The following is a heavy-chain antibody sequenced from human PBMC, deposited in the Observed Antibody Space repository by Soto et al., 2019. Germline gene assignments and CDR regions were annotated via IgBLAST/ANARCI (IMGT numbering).Heavy chain of an antibody. CDR1: GFSLSTSGVG. V-gene: IGHV2-5*01. J-gene: IGHJ5*02. Sequence: SGPTLVNPTQTLTLTCTFSGFSLSTSGVGVGWIRQPPGKALEWLALIYWNDDKRYSPSLKSRLTITKDTSKNQVVLTMTNMDPLDTATYYCAHRITYYDFWSGYSKWWFDPWGQGTLVTVSS. CDR2: IYWNDDK. CDR3: AHRITYYDFWSGYSKWWFDP. D-gene: IGHD3-3*01.